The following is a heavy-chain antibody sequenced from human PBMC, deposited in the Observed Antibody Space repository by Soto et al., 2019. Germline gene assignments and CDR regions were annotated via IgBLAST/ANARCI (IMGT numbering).Heavy chain of an antibody. CDR2: IWFDGSKK. V-gene: IGHV3-33*01. CDR3: ARAGAATYGMDV. D-gene: IGHD6-25*01. CDR1: GFTFRSYG. J-gene: IGHJ6*02. Sequence: QVQLVESGGGVVQPGRSLRLSCAASGFTFRSYGMHWVRQAPGKGLEWVAVIWFDGSKKYYADSVKGRFTISRDDSKDTLDLQRTSLGAEDTAVYYWARAGAATYGMDVWGQGTTVTVSS.